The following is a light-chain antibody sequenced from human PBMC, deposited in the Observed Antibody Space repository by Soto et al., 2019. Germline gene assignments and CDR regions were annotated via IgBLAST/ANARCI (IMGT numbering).Light chain of an antibody. CDR3: QQRDNWPPLT. CDR1: QSVSSY. CDR2: DAS. V-gene: IGKV3-11*01. J-gene: IGKJ4*01. Sequence: EIVLTQSPATLSLSPGERATLSCRASQSVSSYLAWYQQKPGQAPRLLIYDASNRATGIPARFSGSGSGTDFTLTISRLEPEGVAVYYCQQRDNWPPLTFGEGTKVDI.